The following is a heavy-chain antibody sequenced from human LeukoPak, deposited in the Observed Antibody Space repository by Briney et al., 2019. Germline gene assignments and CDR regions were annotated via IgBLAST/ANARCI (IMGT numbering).Heavy chain of an antibody. V-gene: IGHV3-7*01. J-gene: IGHJ6*03. CDR3: ARQARPDYFYYYMDV. CDR1: GFTFSSYW. CDR2: IKKDGSEK. Sequence: PGGSLRLSCAASGFTFSSYWMSWVRQAPGKGLEWVANIKKDGSEKYYVDSVKGRFTISRENDKNSLYLQMNRLRAEDTAVYYCARQARPDYFYYYMDVWGKGPTVTVSS. D-gene: IGHD6-6*01.